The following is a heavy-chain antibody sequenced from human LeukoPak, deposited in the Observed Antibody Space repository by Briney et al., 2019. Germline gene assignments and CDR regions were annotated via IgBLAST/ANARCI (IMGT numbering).Heavy chain of an antibody. CDR2: IYYSGST. J-gene: IGHJ3*02. D-gene: IGHD5-18*01. CDR3: AREGGLGYSYGYGLDAFDI. Sequence: PSETLSLTCTVSGGSISSYYWSWIWQPPGKGLEWIGYIYYSGSTNYNPSLKSRVTISVDTSKNQFSLKLSSVTAADTAVYYCAREGGLGYSYGYGLDAFDIWGQGTMVTVSS. V-gene: IGHV4-59*01. CDR1: GGSISSYY.